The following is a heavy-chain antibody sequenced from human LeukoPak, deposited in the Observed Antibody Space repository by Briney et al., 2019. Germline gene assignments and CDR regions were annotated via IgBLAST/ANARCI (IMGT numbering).Heavy chain of an antibody. D-gene: IGHD3-22*01. CDR2: ISWDGGST. V-gene: IGHV3-43*01. J-gene: IGHJ4*02. Sequence: GGSLRLSCAASGFTFDDYTMHWVRQAPGKGLEWVSLISWDGGSTYYADSVKGRFTISRDNSKNSLYPQMNSLRTEDTALYYCAKGNDSSGYAIDYWGQGTLVTVSS. CDR3: AKGNDSSGYAIDY. CDR1: GFTFDDYT.